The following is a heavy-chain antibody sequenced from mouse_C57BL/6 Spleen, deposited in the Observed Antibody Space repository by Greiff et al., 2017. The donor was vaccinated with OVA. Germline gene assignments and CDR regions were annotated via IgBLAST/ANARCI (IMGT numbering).Heavy chain of an antibody. CDR3: ARGGSSYEYFDV. V-gene: IGHV1-69*01. D-gene: IGHD1-1*01. Sequence: VQLQQPGAELVMPGASVKLSCKASGYTFTSYWMHWVKQRPGQGLEWIGEIDPSDSYTNYNQKFKGKSTLTVDKSSSTAYMQLSSLTSEDSAVYYCARGGSSYEYFDVWGTGTTVTVSS. J-gene: IGHJ1*03. CDR1: GYTFTSYW. CDR2: IDPSDSYT.